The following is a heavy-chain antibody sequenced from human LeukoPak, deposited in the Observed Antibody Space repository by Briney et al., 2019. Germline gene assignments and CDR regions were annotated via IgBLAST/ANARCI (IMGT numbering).Heavy chain of an antibody. D-gene: IGHD3-3*01. V-gene: IGHV1-2*02. CDR3: ATQNYDFWSGYLYNWFDP. Sequence: GASVKVSCKASGYTFTGYYMHWVRQAPGQGLEWMGWINPNSGGTNYAQKFQGRVTMTRDTSISTAYMELSRLRSDDTAVYYCATQNYDFWSGYLYNWFDPWGQGTLVTVSS. CDR1: GYTFTGYY. J-gene: IGHJ5*02. CDR2: INPNSGGT.